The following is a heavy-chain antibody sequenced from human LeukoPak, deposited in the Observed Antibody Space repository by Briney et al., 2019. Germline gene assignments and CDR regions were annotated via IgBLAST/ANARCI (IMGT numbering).Heavy chain of an antibody. CDR1: GGSISSSSYY. CDR3: ARLDGSGSYFGFDY. Sequence: SETLSLTCTVSGGSISSSSYYWGWIRQPPGKGLEWIGGIYYSGSTYYNPSLKSRVTISVDTSKNQFSLKLSSVTAADTAVYYCARLDGSGSYFGFDYWGQGTLVTVSS. D-gene: IGHD3-10*01. V-gene: IGHV4-39*01. J-gene: IGHJ4*02. CDR2: IYYSGST.